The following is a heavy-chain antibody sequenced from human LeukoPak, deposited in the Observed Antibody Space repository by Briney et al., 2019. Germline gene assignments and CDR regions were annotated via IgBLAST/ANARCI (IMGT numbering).Heavy chain of an antibody. Sequence: GGSLRLSCTASGFPFIEYSMNWVRQVPGKGLEWISYIGIDSGNTKYADSVRGRFTISADKAKNSLYLQMNSLRVEDTAEYYCARDHNYAFDNWGQGTLVSVAS. CDR1: GFPFIEYS. CDR2: IGIDSGNT. D-gene: IGHD1-1*01. CDR3: ARDHNYAFDN. J-gene: IGHJ4*02. V-gene: IGHV3-48*01.